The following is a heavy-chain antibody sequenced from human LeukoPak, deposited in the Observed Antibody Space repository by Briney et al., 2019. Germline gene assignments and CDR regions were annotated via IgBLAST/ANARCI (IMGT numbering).Heavy chain of an antibody. CDR2: IIPIFGTA. Sequence: SVKVSCKASGGTFSSYAISWVRQAPGQGLEWMGGIIPIFGTANYAQKFQGRVAITADKSTSTAYMELSSLRSEDTAVYYCARGPQGYGPGYWGQGTLVTVSS. D-gene: IGHD5-18*01. V-gene: IGHV1-69*06. CDR1: GGTFSSYA. CDR3: ARGPQGYGPGY. J-gene: IGHJ4*02.